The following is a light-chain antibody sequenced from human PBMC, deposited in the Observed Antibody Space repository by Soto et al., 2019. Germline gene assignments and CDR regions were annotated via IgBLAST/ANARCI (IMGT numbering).Light chain of an antibody. CDR2: GAS. Sequence: EVVLTQSPGTLSLSPGERGTLSCRASQSISSAHLVWYQQKPGQASRLRIYGASSRATGIPDRFSGSGSGTDFTLTISRLEPEDFAVYYCQHYDGSPLTFGGGTKVELK. CDR1: QSISSAH. V-gene: IGKV3-20*01. J-gene: IGKJ4*01. CDR3: QHYDGSPLT.